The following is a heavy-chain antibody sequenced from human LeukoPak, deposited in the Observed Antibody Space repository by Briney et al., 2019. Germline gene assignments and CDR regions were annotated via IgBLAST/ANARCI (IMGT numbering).Heavy chain of an antibody. J-gene: IGHJ4*02. V-gene: IGHV3-23*01. CDR3: ARDRTTVTTFDY. CDR1: GFTFSNYA. D-gene: IGHD4-17*01. Sequence: GGSLRLSCAASGFTFSNYAMSWVRQAPGQGLEWVSAISDSGGSTYYADSVKGRFTISRDNAKNSLYLQMNTLRAEDTAVYYCARDRTTVTTFDYWGQGTLVTVSS. CDR2: ISDSGGST.